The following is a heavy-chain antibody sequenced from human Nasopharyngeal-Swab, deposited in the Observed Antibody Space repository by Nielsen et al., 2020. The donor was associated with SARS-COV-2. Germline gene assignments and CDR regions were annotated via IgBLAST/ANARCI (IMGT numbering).Heavy chain of an antibody. CDR1: GYTFTSYA. CDR3: ARASGDPALLDS. CDR2: INSNNGNP. J-gene: IGHJ4*02. D-gene: IGHD5-18*01. V-gene: IGHV7-4-1*02. Sequence: SVTVSCQASGYTFTSYALSWLRQAHGQGPEWLGCINSNNGNPIYATGLTGRFVFSVDTSVNTAYLQISSLKTEDTAVYYCARASGDPALLDSWGQGTLVTVSS.